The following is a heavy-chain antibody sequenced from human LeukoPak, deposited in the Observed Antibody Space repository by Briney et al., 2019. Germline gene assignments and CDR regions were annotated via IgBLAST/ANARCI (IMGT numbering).Heavy chain of an antibody. D-gene: IGHD6-19*01. V-gene: IGHV4-59*11. J-gene: IGHJ5*02. Sequence: PSETLSLTCTVSGGSISSHYWSWIRQPPGKGLEWIGYIYYSGSTNYNPSLKSRFTISVDTSKNQFSLKLSSVTAADTAVYYCARVRLGFDPWGQGTLVTVSS. CDR1: GGSISSHY. CDR2: IYYSGST. CDR3: ARVRLGFDP.